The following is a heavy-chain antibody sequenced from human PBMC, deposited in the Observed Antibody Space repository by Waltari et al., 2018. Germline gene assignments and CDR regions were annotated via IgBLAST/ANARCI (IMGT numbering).Heavy chain of an antibody. Sequence: QVQLVQSGAEVKKPGASVKVSCKASGYTFTSYDINWVRQATGQGLEWMGWMNPNSGNTGYAQKFQGRVTITRNTSISTAYMELSSLRSEDTAVYYCARGYYYDSSGYAPLDYWGQGTLVTVSS. CDR1: GYTFTSYD. CDR3: ARGYYYDSSGYAPLDY. V-gene: IGHV1-8*03. D-gene: IGHD3-22*01. J-gene: IGHJ4*02. CDR2: MNPNSGNT.